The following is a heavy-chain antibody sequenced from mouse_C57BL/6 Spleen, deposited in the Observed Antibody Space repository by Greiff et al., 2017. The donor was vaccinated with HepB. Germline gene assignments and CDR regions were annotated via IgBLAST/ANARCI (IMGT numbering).Heavy chain of an antibody. Sequence: EVKLVESEGGLVQPGSSMKLSCTASGFTFSDYYMAWVRQVPEKGLEWVANINYDGSSTYYLDSLKSRFIISRDNAKNILYLQMSSLESEDTATYYCARERTTVMDYWGQGTSVTVSS. J-gene: IGHJ4*01. CDR1: GFTFSDYY. V-gene: IGHV5-16*01. D-gene: IGHD1-1*01. CDR2: INYDGSST. CDR3: ARERTTVMDY.